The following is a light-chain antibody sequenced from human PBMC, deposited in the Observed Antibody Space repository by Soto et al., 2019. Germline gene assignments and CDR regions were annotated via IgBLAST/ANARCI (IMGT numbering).Light chain of an antibody. J-gene: IGKJ4*01. V-gene: IGKV3-20*01. CDR2: GAS. CDR3: LQYRNSPRT. Sequence: EIVLTQTPGTLSLSPGERATLSCRASQSVLSTYLAWYQQKPGQAPRLLISGASNRATGIPDRLSGSGSGTDFTLTISRLESEDFEVYYCLQYRNSPRTFGGAKKVDIK. CDR1: QSVLSTY.